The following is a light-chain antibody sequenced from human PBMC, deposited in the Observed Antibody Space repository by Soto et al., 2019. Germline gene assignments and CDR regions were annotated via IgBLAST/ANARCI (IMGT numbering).Light chain of an antibody. CDR1: SSNIGSNT. J-gene: IGLJ2*01. CDR2: SNN. CDR3: AAWDDSLSGVV. Sequence: QAVVTQPPSASGTPGQRVTISCSGSSSNIGSNTVNWYQQLPGTAPKLLIYSNNQWPSGVPDRFSGSKSGTSASLAISGLQSEDEADYYCAAWDDSLSGVVFGGGTKVTVL. V-gene: IGLV1-44*01.